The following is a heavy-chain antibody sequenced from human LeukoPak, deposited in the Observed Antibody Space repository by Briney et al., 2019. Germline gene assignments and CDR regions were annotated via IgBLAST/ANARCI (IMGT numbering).Heavy chain of an antibody. CDR1: GFTFSSYA. CDR3: ARDLYGSGFLDY. V-gene: IGHV3-30-3*01. D-gene: IGHD3-10*01. CDR2: ISYDGSNK. Sequence: GVLRLSCAASGFTFSSYAMHWVRQAPGKGLEWVAVISYDGSNKYYADSVKGRFTISRDNSKNTLYLQMNSLRAEDTAVYYCARDLYGSGFLDYWGQGTLVTVSS. J-gene: IGHJ4*02.